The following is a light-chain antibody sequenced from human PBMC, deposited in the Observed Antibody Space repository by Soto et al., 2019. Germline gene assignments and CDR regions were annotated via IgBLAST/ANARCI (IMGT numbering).Light chain of an antibody. V-gene: IGLV2-14*01. CDR3: GSYTSATTWV. J-gene: IGLJ3*02. CDR2: EVS. CDR1: SSDVGGYDF. Sequence: QSALTQPASVSGSPGQSITISCTGTSSDVGGYDFVSWYQHHPGKVPKLMIFEVSKRPSGVSNRFSGSKSGNSASLSISGLQPEDEASYFCGSYTSATTWVFGGGTKLTVL.